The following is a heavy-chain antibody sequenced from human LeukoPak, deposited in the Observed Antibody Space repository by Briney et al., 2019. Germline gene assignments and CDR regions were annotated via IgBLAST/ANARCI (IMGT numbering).Heavy chain of an antibody. Sequence: PGGSLRLSCAASGFTFDDYGMSWVRQAPGKGLEWVSGINWNGGSTGYADSVKGRFTISRDNAKNSLYLQMNSLRAEDTAVYYCARCIYGDYYYYYMDVWGKGTTVTVSS. D-gene: IGHD4-17*01. V-gene: IGHV3-20*04. CDR2: INWNGGST. CDR3: ARCIYGDYYYYYMDV. J-gene: IGHJ6*03. CDR1: GFTFDDYG.